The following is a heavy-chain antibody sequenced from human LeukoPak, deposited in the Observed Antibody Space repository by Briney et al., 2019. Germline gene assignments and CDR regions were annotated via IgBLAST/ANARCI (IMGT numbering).Heavy chain of an antibody. Sequence: ASVKVSRKASGYTLTRYGISWVRQAPGQGLEWMGWISAYNGNTNYAQQLQGRVTMTTDAYTSTAYMELRSLSSDDTAVYYCARDKSITIFGVVSPGGYWGQGTLVTVSS. CDR2: ISAYNGNT. CDR3: ARDKSITIFGVVSPGGY. J-gene: IGHJ4*02. CDR1: GYTLTRYG. D-gene: IGHD3-3*01. V-gene: IGHV1-18*01.